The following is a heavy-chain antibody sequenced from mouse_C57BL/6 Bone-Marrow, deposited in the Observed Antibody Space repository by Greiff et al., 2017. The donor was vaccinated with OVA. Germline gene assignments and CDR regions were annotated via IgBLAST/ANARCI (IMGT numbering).Heavy chain of an antibody. CDR2: INPYNGGT. D-gene: IGHD1-1*01. Sequence: VQLQQSGPVLVKPGASVKMSCKASGYTFTDYYMNWVKQSHGKSLEWIGVINPYNGGTSYNQKFKGTATLTVDKSSSTAYMELNSLTSEDSAVYYCADYGSSYGYWCFEVWGTGTTGTVSS. V-gene: IGHV1-19*01. CDR1: GYTFTDYY. J-gene: IGHJ1*03. CDR3: ADYGSSYGYWCFEV.